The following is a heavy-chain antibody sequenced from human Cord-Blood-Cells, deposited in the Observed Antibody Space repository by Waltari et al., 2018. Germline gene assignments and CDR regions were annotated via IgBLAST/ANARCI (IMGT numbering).Heavy chain of an antibody. V-gene: IGHV1-69*06. Sequence: QVQLVQSGAEVKKPGSSVKVSCKASGGTFSGYATSWVRQAPGQGLEWMGGIIPIFGTANYAQKFQGRVTITADKSTSTSYMELSSLRSEDTAVYYCARGEGRTTDGNNWFDPWGQGTLVTVSS. CDR1: GGTFSGYA. D-gene: IGHD1-1*01. CDR3: ARGEGRTTDGNNWFDP. CDR2: IIPIFGTA. J-gene: IGHJ5*02.